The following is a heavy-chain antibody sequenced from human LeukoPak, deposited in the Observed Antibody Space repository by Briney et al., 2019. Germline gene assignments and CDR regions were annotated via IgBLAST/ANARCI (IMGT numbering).Heavy chain of an antibody. CDR3: ARARTYYDILTGYLPGYFDY. CDR1: GGSFSGYY. Sequence: PSETLSLTCAVCGGSFSGYYWSWIRQPPGKGLEWIGEINHSGSTNYNPSLKSRVTISVDTSKNQFSLKLSSVTAADTAVYYCARARTYYDILTGYLPGYFDYWGQGTLVTVSS. CDR2: INHSGST. D-gene: IGHD3-9*01. J-gene: IGHJ4*02. V-gene: IGHV4-34*01.